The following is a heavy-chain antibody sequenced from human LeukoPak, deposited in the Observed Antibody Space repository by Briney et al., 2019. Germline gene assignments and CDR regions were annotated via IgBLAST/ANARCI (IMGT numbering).Heavy chain of an antibody. CDR2: IYYSGTT. V-gene: IGHV4-39*07. CDR3: ATDTGAAAGTGFPGFDP. CDR1: GGSVSSSSFY. D-gene: IGHD6-13*01. J-gene: IGHJ5*02. Sequence: SETLSLTCTVSGGSVSSSSFYWGWIRQPPGKGLEWVVRIYYSGTTYYSPSLKSRVTISVDTSKNQFSLKLNSVTAADTAVYYCATDTGAAAGTGFPGFDPWGQGTLVTVSS.